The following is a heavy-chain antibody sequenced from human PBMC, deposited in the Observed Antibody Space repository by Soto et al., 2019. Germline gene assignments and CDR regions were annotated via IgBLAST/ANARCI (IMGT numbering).Heavy chain of an antibody. D-gene: IGHD1-1*01. CDR2: INNEERTT. Sequence: EVQLVESGGGLVQPGGSLRLSCAASGFTFSNTRIHWVRQAPGKGLVWVSRINNEERTTGYADSVKGRFTISRDDARNTVYLQMNRLRVEHTAVYYCTRDPGYDGHDWRFASWGQGTLVTVSS. J-gene: IGHJ4*02. V-gene: IGHV3-74*01. CDR1: GFTFSNTR. CDR3: TRDPGYDGHDWRFAS.